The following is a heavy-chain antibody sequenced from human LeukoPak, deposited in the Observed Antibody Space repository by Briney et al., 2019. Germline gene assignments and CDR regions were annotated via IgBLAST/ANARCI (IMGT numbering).Heavy chain of an antibody. J-gene: IGHJ4*02. CDR3: AKEYSGSGTYYGPFAY. CDR1: GFTFSSYA. Sequence: GGSLRLSCEASGFTFSSYAMSWVRQAPGKGLEWVSAITDRGGYTYYSDSVKGRFPISRDNSKNTLYLEMNSLRAEDTAVYYCAKEYSGSGTYYGPFAYWGRGTQVPVS. V-gene: IGHV3-23*01. D-gene: IGHD3-10*01. CDR2: ITDRGGYT.